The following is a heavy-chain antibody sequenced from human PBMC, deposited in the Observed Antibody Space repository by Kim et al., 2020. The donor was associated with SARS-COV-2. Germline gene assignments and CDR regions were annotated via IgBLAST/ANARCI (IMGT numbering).Heavy chain of an antibody. V-gene: IGHV1-2*02. D-gene: IGHD2-2*01. Sequence: ASVKVSCKASGYTFTGYYMHWVRQAPGQGLEWMGWINPNSGGTNYAQKFQGRVTMTRDTSISTAYMELSRLRSDDTAVYYCARGGVPAATLRWFDPWGQGTLVTVSS. J-gene: IGHJ5*02. CDR3: ARGGVPAATLRWFDP. CDR2: INPNSGGT. CDR1: GYTFTGYY.